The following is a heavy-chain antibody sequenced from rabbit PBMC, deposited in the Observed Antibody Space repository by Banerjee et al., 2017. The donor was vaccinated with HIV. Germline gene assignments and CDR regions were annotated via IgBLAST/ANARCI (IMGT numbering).Heavy chain of an antibody. CDR3: TRDLWGGSSSYRAL. CDR1: GFDFSSGYW. V-gene: IGHV1S45*01. Sequence: EESGGDLVQPEGSLTLTCKASGFDFSSGYWICWVRQAPGKGLEWIGCIYTGNGNTYYASWAKGRFTISKTSSTTVTLQMTSLTAADTATYFCTRDLWGGSSSYRALWGPGTLVTVS. J-gene: IGHJ6*01. D-gene: IGHD8-1*01. CDR2: IYTGNGNT.